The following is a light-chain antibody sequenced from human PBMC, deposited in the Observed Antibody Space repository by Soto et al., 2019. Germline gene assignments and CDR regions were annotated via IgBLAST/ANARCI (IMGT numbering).Light chain of an antibody. Sequence: EIVMTQSPDTLSVSPGERATLSCRASQSVSSTYLAWYQQKPGQPPRLLIYGASSRAAGIPDRFSGSGSGTDFTLTISRLEPEDFAVYYCQHYGSSSWTFGQGTKVDIK. CDR3: QHYGSSSWT. CDR2: GAS. J-gene: IGKJ1*01. V-gene: IGKV3-20*01. CDR1: QSVSSTY.